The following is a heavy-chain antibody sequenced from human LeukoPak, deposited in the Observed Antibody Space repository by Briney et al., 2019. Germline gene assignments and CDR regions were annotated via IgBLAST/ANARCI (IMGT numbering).Heavy chain of an antibody. CDR1: GYTFSSCD. V-gene: IGHV1-8*03. Sequence: GASVKLSCKASGYTFSSCDINWVRQAPGQGLEWMGWMHPNSGHTGYAQKFQGRITFTRNTSISTAYMELSSLRPEDTAVYFCARGVDYALWSDSSYQFYYMDVWGKGATVTVSS. CDR2: MHPNSGHT. CDR3: ARGVDYALWSDSSYQFYYMDV. J-gene: IGHJ6*03. D-gene: IGHD3-3*01.